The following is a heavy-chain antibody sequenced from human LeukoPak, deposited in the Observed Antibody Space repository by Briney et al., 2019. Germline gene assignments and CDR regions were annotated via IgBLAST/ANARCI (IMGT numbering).Heavy chain of an antibody. CDR2: IYHSGST. CDR3: AREAVVPAGNYYMDV. J-gene: IGHJ6*03. V-gene: IGHV4-30-2*01. Sequence: PSQTLSLTCTVSGGSISSGGYYWSWIRQPPGKGLEWIGYIYHSGSTYYNPSLKSRVTISVDRSKNQFSLKLSSVTAADTAVYYCAREAVVPAGNYYMDVWGKGTTVTVSS. CDR1: GGSISSGGYY. D-gene: IGHD2-2*01.